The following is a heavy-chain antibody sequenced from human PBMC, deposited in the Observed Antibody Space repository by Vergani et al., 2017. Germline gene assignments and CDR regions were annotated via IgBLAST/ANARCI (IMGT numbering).Heavy chain of an antibody. D-gene: IGHD6-6*01. CDR3: AREDSSSSRAFDI. CDR1: GYSISSGYY. Sequence: QVQLQESGPGLVKPSETLSLTCTVSGYSISSGYYWGWIRQPPGKGLEWIGSIYHSGSTYYNPSLKSRVTISVDTSKNQFSLKLSSVTAADTAVYYCAREDSSSSRAFDIWGQGTMVTVSS. J-gene: IGHJ3*02. CDR2: IYHSGST. V-gene: IGHV4-38-2*02.